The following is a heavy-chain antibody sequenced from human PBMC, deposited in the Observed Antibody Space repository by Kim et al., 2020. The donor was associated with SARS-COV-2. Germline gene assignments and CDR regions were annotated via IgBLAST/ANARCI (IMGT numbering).Heavy chain of an antibody. CDR1: GFTVSSNY. Sequence: GGSLRLSCASSGFTVSSNYMSWVRQAPGKGLEWVSVIYSGGSTYYADSVKGRFTISRDNSKDTLYLQMNSLRAEDTAVYYCAREVRYFDWLLQSDYYYYNGMDVWGQGATGTVSS. D-gene: IGHD3-9*01. CDR3: AREVRYFDWLLQSDYYYYNGMDV. CDR2: IYSGGST. V-gene: IGHV3-53*01. J-gene: IGHJ6*02.